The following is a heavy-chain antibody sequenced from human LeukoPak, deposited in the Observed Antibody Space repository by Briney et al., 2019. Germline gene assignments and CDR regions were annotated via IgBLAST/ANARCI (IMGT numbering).Heavy chain of an antibody. CDR1: GFTFSSYG. CDR2: ISYDGSNK. CDR3: ARVLVITAMVTSYYYYGMDV. J-gene: IGHJ6*02. V-gene: IGHV3-30*03. D-gene: IGHD5-18*01. Sequence: QPGRSLRLSCAASGFTFSSYGMHWVRQAPGKGLEWVAVISYDGSNKYYADSVKGRFTISRDNSKNTLYLQMNSLRAEDTAVYYCARVLVITAMVTSYYYYGMDVWGQGTTVTVSS.